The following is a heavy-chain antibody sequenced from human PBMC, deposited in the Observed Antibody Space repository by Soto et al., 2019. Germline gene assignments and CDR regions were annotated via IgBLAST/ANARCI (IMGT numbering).Heavy chain of an antibody. J-gene: IGHJ5*02. D-gene: IGHD3-10*01. CDR3: AADHGSGGYWFDP. V-gene: IGHV4-31*03. CDR2: IYYSGST. Sequence: PSETLSLTCTVSGGSISSGGYYWTWIRQHPGKGMEWIGYIYYSGSTYYNPSLKSRVTISVDTSKNQFSLKLSSVTASDTAVYYCAADHGSGGYWFDPWGQGTLVTV. CDR1: GGSISSGGYY.